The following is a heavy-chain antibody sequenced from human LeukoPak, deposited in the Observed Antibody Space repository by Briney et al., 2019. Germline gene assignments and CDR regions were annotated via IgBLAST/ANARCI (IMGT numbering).Heavy chain of an antibody. D-gene: IGHD3-22*01. J-gene: IGHJ4*02. Sequence: PSETLSLTCTVSGYSISSDYCWGWIRQPPGKGLEWIGTIYHSGSTYYNPSLKSRVTISVDTSKNQFSLKLYSVTAADTAVYYCARDTTTMIAEYWGQGTLVTVSS. CDR2: IYHSGST. CDR3: ARDTTTMIAEY. CDR1: GYSISSDYC. V-gene: IGHV4-38-2*02.